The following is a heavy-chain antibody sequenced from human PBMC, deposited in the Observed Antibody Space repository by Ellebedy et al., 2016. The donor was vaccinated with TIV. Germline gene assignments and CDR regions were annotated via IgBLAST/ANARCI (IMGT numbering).Heavy chain of an antibody. Sequence: GESLKISCAASGFTFSSYSMNWVRQAPGKGLEWVSSISSSSSYIYYADSVKGRFTISRDNAKNSLYLQMNSLRAEDTAVYYCARGGLYDIQNYGMDVWGQGTTVTVSS. D-gene: IGHD3-9*01. V-gene: IGHV3-21*01. CDR3: ARGGLYDIQNYGMDV. J-gene: IGHJ6*02. CDR1: GFTFSSYS. CDR2: ISSSSSYI.